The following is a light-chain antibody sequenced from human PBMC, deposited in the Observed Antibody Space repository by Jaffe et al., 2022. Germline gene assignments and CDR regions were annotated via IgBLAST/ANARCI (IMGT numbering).Light chain of an antibody. CDR2: WAS. V-gene: IGKV4-1*01. CDR1: QNILKSSNNKNY. CDR3: LQYYSTST. J-gene: IGKJ2*01. Sequence: DIVMTQSPDSLAVSLGERATINCKSSQNILKSSNNKNYLAWYQQKPGQPPKLLIYWASTRESGVPDRFSGSGSGTDFTLTISSLQAEDVAVYYCLQYYSTSTFGQGTKLEIK.